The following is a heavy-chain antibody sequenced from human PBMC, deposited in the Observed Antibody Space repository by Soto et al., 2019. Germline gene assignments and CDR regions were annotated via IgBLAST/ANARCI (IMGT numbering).Heavy chain of an antibody. D-gene: IGHD3-9*01. J-gene: IGHJ4*01. V-gene: IGHV3-15*07. Sequence: GGSLRLSCAASGFTFSDAWINWVRQAPGKGLEWVGRIKSKIDGGTTDFAAPVKGRFAISRDDSRDMVYMEMYSLKTDDTAVYYCTTDSLFTGQLVLMHTRGHGPLLTVS. CDR3: TTDSLFTGQLVLMHT. CDR2: IKSKIDGGTT. CDR1: GFTFSDAW.